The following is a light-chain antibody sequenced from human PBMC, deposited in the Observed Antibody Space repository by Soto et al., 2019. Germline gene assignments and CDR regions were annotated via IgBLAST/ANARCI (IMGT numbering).Light chain of an antibody. CDR2: EVS. V-gene: IGLV2-14*01. Sequence: QSVLTQPASVSGSPGQSITISCTGTGSDVGGYNFVSWYQQVPGKAPKLIIYEVSNRPSGVSNRFSGSKSGDTASLTISGLQAEDEADYYCSSYASSSTYVFGTGTKLTVL. CDR3: SSYASSSTYV. CDR1: GSDVGGYNF. J-gene: IGLJ1*01.